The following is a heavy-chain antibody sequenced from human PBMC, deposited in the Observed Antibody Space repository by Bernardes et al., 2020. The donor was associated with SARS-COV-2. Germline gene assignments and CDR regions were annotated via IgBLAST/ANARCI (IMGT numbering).Heavy chain of an antibody. CDR1: GYTFTAYY. CDR3: ASRHSSFAFYGLDV. D-gene: IGHD6-6*01. J-gene: IGHJ6*02. Sequence: ASVKVSCKASGYTFTAYYIHWVRQAPGQGLEWMGWITPKSGGTNYAQKFQGRVTMTRDTSSSTAYMELNWLRFDDTAVYYCASRHSSFAFYGLDVWGQGTTVIVSS. V-gene: IGHV1-2*02. CDR2: ITPKSGGT.